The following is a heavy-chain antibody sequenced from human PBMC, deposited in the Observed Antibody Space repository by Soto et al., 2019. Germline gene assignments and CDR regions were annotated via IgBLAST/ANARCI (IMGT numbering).Heavy chain of an antibody. J-gene: IGHJ6*01. CDR1: GFTFSSYG. CDR3: AKDLQIAATDYSYYGMDV. Sequence: QVQLVESGGGVVQPGRSLRLSCAASGFTFSSYGMHWVRQAPGKGLEWVAVISYDGSNKYYADSVKGRFTISSDNSKNTLYLEMNSLRAEDTAVYYCAKDLQIAATDYSYYGMDVWGQGTTVTVSS. CDR2: ISYDGSNK. V-gene: IGHV3-30*18. D-gene: IGHD2-15*01.